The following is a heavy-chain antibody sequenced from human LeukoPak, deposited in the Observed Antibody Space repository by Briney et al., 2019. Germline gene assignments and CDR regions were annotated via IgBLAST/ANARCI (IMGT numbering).Heavy chain of an antibody. J-gene: IGHJ2*01. Sequence: GGSLRLSCAGSGFTSSSYWMSWVRQAPGKGLEWVANINQDGSGKYYVDSVKGRFTISRDNAKNSLYLQMNSLRAEDTAVYYCARVVGAGYFDLWGRGTLVTVSS. CDR1: GFTSSSYW. CDR2: INQDGSGK. CDR3: ARVVGAGYFDL. V-gene: IGHV3-7*01. D-gene: IGHD1-26*01.